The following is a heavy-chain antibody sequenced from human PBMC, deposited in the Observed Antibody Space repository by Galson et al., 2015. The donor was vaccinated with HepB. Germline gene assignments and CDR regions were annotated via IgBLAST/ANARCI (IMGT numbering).Heavy chain of an antibody. CDR1: GYSFTSHW. J-gene: IGHJ4*02. Sequence: QSGAEVKKPGESLRISCKGSGYSFTSHWIGWVRQMPGKGLEWMGIIYPADSDTRYSPSFQGQVTVSANKSISTAYLQWSSLKASDTAIYYCATSGVGTTRSDYWGQGTLVTVSS. V-gene: IGHV5-51*01. CDR2: IYPADSDT. D-gene: IGHD1-14*01. CDR3: ATSGVGTTRSDY.